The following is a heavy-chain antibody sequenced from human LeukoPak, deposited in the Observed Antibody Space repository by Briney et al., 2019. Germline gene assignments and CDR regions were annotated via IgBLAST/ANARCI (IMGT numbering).Heavy chain of an antibody. CDR3: ARAGDPRRRNYYYYYMDV. J-gene: IGHJ6*03. D-gene: IGHD7-27*01. Sequence: ASVKVSCKASGYTFTSYGISWVRQAPGQGLEWMGWISAYNGNTNYAQKLQGRVTMTTDTSTSTAYMELSSLRSEDTAVYYCARAGDPRRRNYYYYYMDVWGKGTTVTVSS. V-gene: IGHV1-18*01. CDR1: GYTFTSYG. CDR2: ISAYNGNT.